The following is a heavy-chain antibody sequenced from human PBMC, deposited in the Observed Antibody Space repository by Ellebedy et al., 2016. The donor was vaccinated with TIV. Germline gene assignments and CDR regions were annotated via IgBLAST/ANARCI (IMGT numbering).Heavy chain of an antibody. J-gene: IGHJ6*02. V-gene: IGHV3-23*01. CDR1: GFTFSSYA. CDR2: ISGSGGST. D-gene: IGHD6-19*01. Sequence: GESLKISXAASGFTFSSYAMSWVRQAPGKGLEWVSAISGSGGSTYYADSVKGRFTISRDNSKNTLYLQMNSLRAEDTAVYYCARPGIAVAGLRGYYYGMDVWGQGTTVTVSS. CDR3: ARPGIAVAGLRGYYYGMDV.